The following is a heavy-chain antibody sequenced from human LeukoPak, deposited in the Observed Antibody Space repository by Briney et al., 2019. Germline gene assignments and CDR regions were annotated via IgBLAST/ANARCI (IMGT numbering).Heavy chain of an antibody. Sequence: SVKVSCKASGGTFSSYAISWVRQAPGQGLEWMGGIIPIFGTANYAQKFQGRVTITADESTSTAYMELSSLRSEDTAVYYCARENGYSYGSNWFDPWGQGTLVTVSS. J-gene: IGHJ5*02. CDR1: GGTFSSYA. CDR2: IIPIFGTA. D-gene: IGHD5-18*01. CDR3: ARENGYSYGSNWFDP. V-gene: IGHV1-69*13.